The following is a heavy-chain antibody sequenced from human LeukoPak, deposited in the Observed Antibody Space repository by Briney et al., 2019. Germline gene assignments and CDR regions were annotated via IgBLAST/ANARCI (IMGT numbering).Heavy chain of an antibody. V-gene: IGHV3-30*18. D-gene: IGHD6-19*01. J-gene: IGHJ4*02. CDR3: VKDLQPDSGWDFDF. CDR2: ISYDGSNK. Sequence: QPGRSLRLSCAASGFTFSSYGMHWVRQAPGKGLEWVAVISYDGSNKYYADSVKGRFTISRDNSKNTLYLQMNSLRAEDTGVYYCVKDLQPDSGWDFDFWGQGTRVTVSS. CDR1: GFTFSSYG.